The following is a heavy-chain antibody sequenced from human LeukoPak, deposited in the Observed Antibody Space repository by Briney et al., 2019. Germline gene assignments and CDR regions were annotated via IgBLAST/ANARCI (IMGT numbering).Heavy chain of an antibody. J-gene: IGHJ2*01. CDR3: ARTYGDYDGSYWYFDL. D-gene: IGHD4-17*01. CDR1: GYTFTSYG. V-gene: IGHV1-18*01. CDR2: ISTYNGNT. Sequence: ASVKVSCKASGYTFTSYGITWVRQAPGQGLEWMGWISTYNGNTDYAQKLQGRVTMTTDTSTSTAYMELRSLRSDDTAVYYCARTYGDYDGSYWYFDLWGRGTLVTASS.